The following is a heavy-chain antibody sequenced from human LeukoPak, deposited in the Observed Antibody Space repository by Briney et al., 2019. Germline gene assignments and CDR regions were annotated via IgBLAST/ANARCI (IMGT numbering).Heavy chain of an antibody. CDR1: GGSISSSSYY. Sequence: SETLSLTCTVSGGSISSSSYYWGWIRQPPGKGLEWIGSIYYSGSTYYNPSLKSRVTISVDTSKNQFSLKLSSVTAADTAVYYCARSGGGRDIYYYYYYMDVWGKGTTVTVSS. J-gene: IGHJ6*03. CDR3: ARSGGGRDIYYYYYYMDV. V-gene: IGHV4-39*01. CDR2: IYYSGST. D-gene: IGHD2-15*01.